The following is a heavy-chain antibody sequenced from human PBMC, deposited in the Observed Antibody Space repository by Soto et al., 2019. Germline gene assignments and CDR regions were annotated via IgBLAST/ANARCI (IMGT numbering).Heavy chain of an antibody. D-gene: IGHD6-19*01. Sequence: SQTLSLTCAISGDSVPSNSAVWNWIRQSPSRGLEWLGRTYYRSKWYKDYEVSVKSRITINLDTSKNQFSLQLNSVTPEDTAVYYCARGAVADYSRVFDYWGQGTLVTVSS. V-gene: IGHV6-1*01. J-gene: IGHJ4*02. CDR3: ARGAVADYSRVFDY. CDR2: TYYRSKWYK. CDR1: GDSVPSNSAV.